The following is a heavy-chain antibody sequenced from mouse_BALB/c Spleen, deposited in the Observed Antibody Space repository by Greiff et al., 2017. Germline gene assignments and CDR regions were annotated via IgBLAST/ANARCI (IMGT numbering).Heavy chain of an antibody. CDR1: GYTFTSYW. J-gene: IGHJ1*01. V-gene: IGHV1S127*01. Sequence: QVQLQQSGAELVKPGASVKMSCKASGYTFTSYWMHWVKQRPGQGLEWIGVIDPSDSYTSYNQKFKGKATLTVDTSSSTAYMQLSSLTSEDSAVYYCTLGGNYGWYFDVWGAGTTVTVSS. CDR3: TLGGNYGWYFDV. D-gene: IGHD2-1*01. CDR2: IDPSDSYT.